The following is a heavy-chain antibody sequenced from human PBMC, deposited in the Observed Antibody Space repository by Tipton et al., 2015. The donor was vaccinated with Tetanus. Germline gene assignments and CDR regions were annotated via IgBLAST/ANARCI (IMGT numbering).Heavy chain of an antibody. D-gene: IGHD3-9*01. CDR3: ASGEADILTTPPAIYFDY. CDR1: GGSISSGGYY. CDR2: IYYSGST. V-gene: IGHV4-31*03. J-gene: IGHJ4*02. Sequence: TLSLTCTVSGGSISSGGYYWSWIRQHPGKGLEWIGYIYYSGSTYYNPSLKSRVTISLDTSKNQFSLKLSSVTAAGTAVHYCASGEADILTTPPAIYFDYWGQGTLVTVSS.